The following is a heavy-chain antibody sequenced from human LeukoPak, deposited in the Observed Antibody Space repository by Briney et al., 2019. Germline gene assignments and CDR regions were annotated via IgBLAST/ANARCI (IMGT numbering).Heavy chain of an antibody. V-gene: IGHV4-61*02. CDR1: GGSISSGSYY. J-gene: IGHJ4*02. CDR3: ASSSGSYVPTYY. CDR2: IYTSGST. D-gene: IGHD1-26*01. Sequence: SETLSLTCTVSGGSISSGSYYWSWIRQPAGKGLEWIGRIYTSGSTNYNPSLKSRVTISVDTSKNQFSLKLSSVTAADTAVYYCASSSGSYVPTYYWGQGTLVTVSS.